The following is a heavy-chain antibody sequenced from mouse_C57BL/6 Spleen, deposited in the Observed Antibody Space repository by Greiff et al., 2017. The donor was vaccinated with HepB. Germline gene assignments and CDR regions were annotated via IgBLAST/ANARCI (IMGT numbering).Heavy chain of an antibody. CDR3: ARGFVSTTVVKNFDY. D-gene: IGHD1-1*01. V-gene: IGHV5-17*01. CDR1: GFTFSDYG. CDR2: ISSGSSTI. J-gene: IGHJ2*01. Sequence: EVQLVESGGGLVKPGGSLKLSCAASGFTFSDYGMHWVRQAPEKGLEWVAYISSGSSTIYYADTVKGRFTISRDNAKNTLFLQMTSLRSEDTAMYYCARGFVSTTVVKNFDYWGQGTTLTVSS.